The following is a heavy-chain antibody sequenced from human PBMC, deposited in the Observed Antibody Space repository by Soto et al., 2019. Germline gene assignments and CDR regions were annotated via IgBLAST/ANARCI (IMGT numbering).Heavy chain of an antibody. CDR3: ARDTNRGDRGYYFDY. D-gene: IGHD2-2*01. V-gene: IGHV1-69*01. Sequence: QVQLVQSGAEVKKPGSSVKVSCKASGGTFSSYAISWVRQAPGQGLEWMGGIIPIFGTAHYAQKFQGRVTITADEYTSTAYMELSSRRSEDAAVYYCARDTNRGDRGYYFDYWGQGTLVTVSA. CDR1: GGTFSSYA. J-gene: IGHJ4*02. CDR2: IIPIFGTA.